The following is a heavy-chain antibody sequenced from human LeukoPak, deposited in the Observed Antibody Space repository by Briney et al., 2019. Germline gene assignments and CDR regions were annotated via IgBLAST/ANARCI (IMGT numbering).Heavy chain of an antibody. J-gene: IGHJ4*02. CDR2: INHSGST. CDR1: GGSFSGYY. Sequence: SETLSLTCAVYGGSFSGYYWSWIRQPPGKGLEWIGEINHSGSTNYNPSLKSRVTISVDTFKNQFSLKLSSVTAADTAVYYCARGGYDILTGPRIFDYWGQGTLVTVSS. CDR3: ARGGYDILTGPRIFDY. V-gene: IGHV4-34*01. D-gene: IGHD3-9*01.